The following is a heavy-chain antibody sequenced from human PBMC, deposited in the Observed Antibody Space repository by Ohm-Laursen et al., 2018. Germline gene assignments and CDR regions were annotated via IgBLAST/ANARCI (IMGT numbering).Heavy chain of an antibody. J-gene: IGHJ4*02. Sequence: RSLRLSCAASGFTFDDYAMHWARQAPGKGLEWVAGISWNKKRIGYVDSVKGRFTMPRDNTKKSLYLQMNSLRAEDTAFYYCTKGAGAILGVTDYFDYWGQGALVTVSS. D-gene: IGHD3-3*01. CDR1: GFTFDDYA. CDR2: ISWNKKRI. V-gene: IGHV3-9*01. CDR3: TKGAGAILGVTDYFDY.